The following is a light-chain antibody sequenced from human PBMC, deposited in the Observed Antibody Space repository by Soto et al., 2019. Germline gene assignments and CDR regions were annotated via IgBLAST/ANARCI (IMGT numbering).Light chain of an antibody. J-gene: IGKJ4*01. CDR1: QSISNNH. V-gene: IGKV3-20*01. CDR3: EYYGTSIT. Sequence: EIVLTQSPGTLSLSPGERVTLSCRASQSISNNHLAWYQQKPGQAPRLLIHGTSNRATGIPDRFSGSGSRTDFTLTFSRLEPEDFAVYYCEYYGTSITFGGGTKV. CDR2: GTS.